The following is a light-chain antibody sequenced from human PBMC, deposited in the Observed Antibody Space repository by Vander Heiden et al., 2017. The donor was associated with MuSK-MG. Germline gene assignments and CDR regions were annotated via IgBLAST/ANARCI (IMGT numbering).Light chain of an antibody. J-gene: IGKJ1*01. CDR2: AAS. CDR1: HNVDFS. V-gene: IGKV1-39*01. CDR3: QQSFDSPPT. Sequence: DIQLAQSPSSLSVSIGDTVTIVCRTSHNVDFSLNWYRHTAGTGPQLLVYAASNLQRGVPSRISGSGSATEFTLAITNFQPEDFGTYFCQQSFDSPPTFGQGT.